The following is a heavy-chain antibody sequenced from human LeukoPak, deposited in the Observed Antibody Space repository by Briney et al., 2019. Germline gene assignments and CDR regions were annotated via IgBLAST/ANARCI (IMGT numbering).Heavy chain of an antibody. V-gene: IGHV1-2*02. CDR1: GYTFTGYN. J-gene: IGHJ4*02. Sequence: ASVNVSCKASGYTFTGYNMQWLRQAPGQGLEWMGWINPNSGGTNYAQKFQGRVTMTRDTSISTAYMELSRLRSDDTAVYYCARDGHFDCWGQGPLVSVPS. CDR3: ARDGHFDC. CDR2: INPNSGGT.